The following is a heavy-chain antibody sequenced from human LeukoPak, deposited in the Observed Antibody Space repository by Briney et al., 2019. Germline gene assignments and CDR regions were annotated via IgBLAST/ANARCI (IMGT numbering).Heavy chain of an antibody. Sequence: ASVKVSCKASGYTFTGYYMHWVRQAPGQGLEWMGWINPNSGGTNYAQKFQGRVTMTRDTSISTAYMELSRLRSDDTAVYYCARTYYYGSGSYWPEPNWFDPWGQGTLVTVSS. CDR1: GYTFTGYY. V-gene: IGHV1-2*02. CDR3: ARTYYYGSGSYWPEPNWFDP. D-gene: IGHD3-10*01. CDR2: INPNSGGT. J-gene: IGHJ5*02.